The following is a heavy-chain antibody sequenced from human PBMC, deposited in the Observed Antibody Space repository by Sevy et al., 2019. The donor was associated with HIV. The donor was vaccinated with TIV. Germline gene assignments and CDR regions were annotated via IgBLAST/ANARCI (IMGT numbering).Heavy chain of an antibody. V-gene: IGHV3-7*03. CDR3: AREDYSNYGNHYYYYMDV. CDR2: IKQDGSEK. D-gene: IGHD4-4*01. Sequence: GGSLRLSCAACGFTFSSYWMSWVRQAPGKGLEWVANIKQDGSEKYYVDSVRGRFIISRDNAKNSLYLQMNSLRAEDTAVYYCAREDYSNYGNHYYYYMDVWGKGTTVTVSS. J-gene: IGHJ6*03. CDR1: GFTFSSYW.